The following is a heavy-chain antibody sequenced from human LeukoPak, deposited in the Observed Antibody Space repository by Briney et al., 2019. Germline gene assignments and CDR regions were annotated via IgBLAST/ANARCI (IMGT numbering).Heavy chain of an antibody. CDR1: GFSFDDFA. D-gene: IGHD3-22*01. J-gene: IGHJ4*02. CDR2: ITWNGGTI. CDR3: ARGVYYYDSSGFFDY. V-gene: IGHV3-9*01. Sequence: PGGSLRLSCAASGFSFDDFAMHWVRQAPGKGLEWVSGITWNGGTIDYADSVKGRFTISRDNSKNTLYLQMNSLRAEDTAVYYCARGVYYYDSSGFFDYWGQGTLVTVSS.